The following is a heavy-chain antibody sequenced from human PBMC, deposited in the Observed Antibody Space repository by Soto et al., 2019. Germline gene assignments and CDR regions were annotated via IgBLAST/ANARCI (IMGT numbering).Heavy chain of an antibody. V-gene: IGHV3-9*01. CDR3: AIDSYDSSGYYRLSY. CDR1: GFTFVDYS. Sequence: GGSLRLSCAASGFTFVDYSMHWVRQRPGRGLEWVSGITWNSDEIGYPDSVKGRFSISRDNAKKYLYLQMNSLRAEDTAVYYCAIDSYDSSGYYRLSYWGQRTLVTGSS. J-gene: IGHJ4*02. CDR2: ITWNSDEI. D-gene: IGHD3-22*01.